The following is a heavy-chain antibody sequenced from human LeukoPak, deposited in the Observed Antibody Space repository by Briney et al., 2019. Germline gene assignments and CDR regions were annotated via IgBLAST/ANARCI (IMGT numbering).Heavy chain of an antibody. J-gene: IGHJ4*02. V-gene: IGHV3-23*01. D-gene: IGHD3-10*01. CDR3: ARHGGVTMVRGVNYYFDY. Sequence: PGGSLRLSCAASGFTFSSYGMSWVRQAPGKGLEWVSAISGSAVSTYYADSVKGRFTISRDNSKNTLYLQMNSLRVEDTAVYYCARHGGVTMVRGVNYYFDYWGQGTLVTVSS. CDR1: GFTFSSYG. CDR2: ISGSAVST.